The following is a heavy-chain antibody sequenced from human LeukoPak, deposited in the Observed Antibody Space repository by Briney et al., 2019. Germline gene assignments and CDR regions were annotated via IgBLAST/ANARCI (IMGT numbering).Heavy chain of an antibody. D-gene: IGHD3-10*01. V-gene: IGHV3-7*01. CDR3: ARDARKDYYCSGSYQPFDY. Sequence: GGSLRLYCAASGFTVSSYWMSWVRQAPGKGLEWVANIKQDGSEKYYVDSVEGRFTISRANAKNSLYLQMNSPRAEDTAVYYCARDARKDYYCSGSYQPFDYWGQGTLVTVSS. J-gene: IGHJ4*02. CDR2: IKQDGSEK. CDR1: GFTVSSYW.